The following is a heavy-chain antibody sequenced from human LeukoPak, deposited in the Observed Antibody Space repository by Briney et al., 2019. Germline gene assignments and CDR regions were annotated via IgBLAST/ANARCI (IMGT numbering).Heavy chain of an antibody. V-gene: IGHV3-30*04. J-gene: IGHJ4*02. Sequence: GGSLRLSCAASGFTFSSYAMHWVRQAPGKGLEWVAVISFDGGNKYYADSVQGRFTISRDNSKNTLYLQMNSLRAEDTAVYYCARETSGYYFDYWGQGTLVTVSS. D-gene: IGHD5-12*01. CDR2: ISFDGGNK. CDR3: ARETSGYYFDY. CDR1: GFTFSSYA.